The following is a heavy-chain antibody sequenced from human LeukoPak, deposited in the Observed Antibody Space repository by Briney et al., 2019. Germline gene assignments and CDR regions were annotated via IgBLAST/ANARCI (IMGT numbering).Heavy chain of an antibody. V-gene: IGHV1-18*04. D-gene: IGHD1-14*01. CDR3: ARVNIGITRRDFKYYFDY. Sequence: VASVKVSCKASGYIFTSYGISWVRQAPGQGLEWMGWISAYNGNTNYAQKLQGRVTMTTDTSTSTAYMELRSLRSDDTAVYYCARVNIGITRRDFKYYFDYWGQGTLVTVSS. CDR1: GYIFTSYG. CDR2: ISAYNGNT. J-gene: IGHJ4*02.